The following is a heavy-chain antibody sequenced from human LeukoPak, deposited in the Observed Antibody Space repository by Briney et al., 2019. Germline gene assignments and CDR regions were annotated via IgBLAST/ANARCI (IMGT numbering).Heavy chain of an antibody. Sequence: GGSLRLSCSASGFPFSSYAMHWVRQAPGKGLEYVSAISDSGGGTYYADSVKGRFTISRDNSKNTLYLQMSSLRAEDTAVYFCVRGYSFGPYGMDVWGQGTTVTVSS. J-gene: IGHJ6*02. CDR3: VRGYSFGPYGMDV. V-gene: IGHV3-64D*09. D-gene: IGHD2-15*01. CDR2: ISDSGGGT. CDR1: GFPFSSYA.